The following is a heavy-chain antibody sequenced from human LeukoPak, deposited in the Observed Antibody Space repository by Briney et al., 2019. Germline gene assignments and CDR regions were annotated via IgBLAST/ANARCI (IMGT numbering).Heavy chain of an antibody. CDR3: ATEPQPAAAFWVDY. CDR2: IRYDGTSK. V-gene: IGHV3-30*02. J-gene: IGHJ4*02. CDR1: GFTFSSYI. D-gene: IGHD6-13*01. Sequence: GGSLRLSCAASGFTFSSYILGPPGSWHGVEWVAFIRYDGTSKYYAESVKGRFTISRDNSKNILYLQMNSLRPEDTAVYYCATEPQPAAAFWVDYWGRGTLVIVSS.